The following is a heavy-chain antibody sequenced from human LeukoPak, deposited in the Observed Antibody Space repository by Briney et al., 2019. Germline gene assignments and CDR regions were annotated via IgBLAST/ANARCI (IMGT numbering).Heavy chain of an antibody. Sequence: SETLSLTCAVYGGSFSGYYWSWIRQPPGKGLEWIGEINHSGSTNYNPSLKSRVTISVDTSKNQFSLKLSSVTAADTAVYYCARTPYYDILTGYYKPRGLYYFDYWGQGTLVTVSS. CDR3: ARTPYYDILTGYYKPRGLYYFDY. CDR2: INHSGST. CDR1: GGSFSGYY. D-gene: IGHD3-9*01. J-gene: IGHJ4*02. V-gene: IGHV4-34*01.